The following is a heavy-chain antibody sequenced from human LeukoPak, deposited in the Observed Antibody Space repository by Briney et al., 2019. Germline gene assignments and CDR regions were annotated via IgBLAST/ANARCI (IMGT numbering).Heavy chain of an antibody. CDR1: GFTFSDYY. CDR3: ARASSPSYYYDSSGSYNFQH. Sequence: PGGSLRLSCAASGFTFSDYYMSWIRQAPGKGLEWVSYISSSGSTIYYADSVKGRFTISSDNAKNSLHLQMNSLRAEDTAVYYCARASSPSYYYDSSGSYNFQHWGQGTLVTVSS. V-gene: IGHV3-11*01. CDR2: ISSSGSTI. J-gene: IGHJ1*01. D-gene: IGHD3-22*01.